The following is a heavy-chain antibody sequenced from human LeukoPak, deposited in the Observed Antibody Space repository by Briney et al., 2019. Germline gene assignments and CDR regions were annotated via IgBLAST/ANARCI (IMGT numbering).Heavy chain of an antibody. J-gene: IGHJ4*02. CDR1: GYSFTNYW. D-gene: IGHD2-15*01. CDR3: ALKSRGYCSGGRCYIGY. CDR2: IYPGDSDT. Sequence: GESLKISCKGSGYSFTNYWIGWVRQMPGKGLEWMGIIYPGDSDTRYSPSFQGQVTISADKSISTAYLQWSSLRATDSAMYYCALKSRGYCSGGRCYIGYWGQRTLVTVSS. V-gene: IGHV5-51*01.